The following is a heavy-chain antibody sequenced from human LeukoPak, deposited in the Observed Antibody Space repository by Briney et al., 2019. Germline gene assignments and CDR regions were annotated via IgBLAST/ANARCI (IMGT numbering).Heavy chain of an antibody. D-gene: IGHD3-16*01. J-gene: IGHJ4*02. V-gene: IGHV3-53*01. CDR1: GFTVSTTY. Sequence: SGGSLRLSCAASGFTVSTTYMNWARQAPGKGLEWVSVIYTGDTTYYADSVKGRFTTSRDKSKNTVYLQMSSLRAEDTAVYYCATTRGGLLDYFDYWGQGALVTVSS. CDR2: IYTGDTT. CDR3: ATTRGGLLDYFDY.